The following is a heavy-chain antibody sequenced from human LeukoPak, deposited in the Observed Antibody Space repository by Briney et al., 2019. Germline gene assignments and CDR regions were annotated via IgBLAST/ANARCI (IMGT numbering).Heavy chain of an antibody. CDR1: GYTFTTYG. Sequence: GASVKVSCKASGYTFTTYGITWVRQAPGQGLEWMGWISVYNGNTNYAQNLQGRVTMTTDTSTSTAYMELRSLRSDDTAVYYCARDRSGSGWFPADYWGQGTLVTVSS. D-gene: IGHD6-19*01. CDR2: ISVYNGNT. CDR3: ARDRSGSGWFPADY. V-gene: IGHV1-18*01. J-gene: IGHJ4*02.